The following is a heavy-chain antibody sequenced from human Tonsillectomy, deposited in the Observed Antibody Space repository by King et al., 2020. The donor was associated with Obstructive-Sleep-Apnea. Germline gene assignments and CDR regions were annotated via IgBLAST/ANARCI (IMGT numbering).Heavy chain of an antibody. Sequence: VQLVESGGGVVQPGRSLRLSCAASGFTFSGYAMHWVRQAPGKVLEWVAIISSDGINEYYADSVKGRFTISGDNSKNTLYLQMNSLRAEDTAVYYCARECGGDCFEDAFDIWGQGTMVTVSS. D-gene: IGHD2-21*02. CDR2: ISSDGINE. V-gene: IGHV3-30-3*01. CDR1: GFTFSGYA. J-gene: IGHJ3*02. CDR3: ARECGGDCFEDAFDI.